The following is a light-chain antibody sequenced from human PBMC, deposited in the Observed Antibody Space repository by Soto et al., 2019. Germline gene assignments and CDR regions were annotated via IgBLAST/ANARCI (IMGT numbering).Light chain of an antibody. CDR3: HQYDNWPYT. CDR2: GAG. J-gene: IGKJ2*01. CDR1: QSVSSY. Sequence: EILMTQSPATLSVSPGDRATLSCRASQSVSSYLAWYQQKPGQSPRLLIYGAGTRATGIPDRFSAGGFGTDFTLSISSLQSEDFAVYYCHQYDNWPYTFGQGTKLEI. V-gene: IGKV3-15*01.